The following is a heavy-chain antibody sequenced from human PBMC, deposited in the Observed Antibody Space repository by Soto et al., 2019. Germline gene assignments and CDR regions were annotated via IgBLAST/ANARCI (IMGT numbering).Heavy chain of an antibody. CDR3: TRDASRDSSARGWFDP. V-gene: IGHV3-21*01. CDR1: GFTFRSFT. D-gene: IGHD6-13*01. Sequence: GGSLRLSCAASGFTFRSFTMNWVRQAPGKGLEWVSTISSNSAYIYYTDALRGRFTISRDNAKSSLHLQMNSLRAEDTAVYYCTRDASRDSSARGWFDPWGPGTLVTVSS. J-gene: IGHJ5*02. CDR2: ISSNSAYI.